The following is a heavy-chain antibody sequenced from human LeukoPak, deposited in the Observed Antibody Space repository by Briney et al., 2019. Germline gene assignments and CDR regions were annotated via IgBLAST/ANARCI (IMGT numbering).Heavy chain of an antibody. Sequence: SETLSLTCTVSGGSISSGDYYWSWIRQPPGKGLEWIGYIYYSGSTYYNPSLKSRVTISVDTSKNQFSLNLNSVTAADTAVYYCARGEGYYFDYWGQGTLVTVSS. V-gene: IGHV4-30-4*02. J-gene: IGHJ4*02. CDR1: GGSISSGDYY. D-gene: IGHD1-26*01. CDR2: IYYSGST. CDR3: ARGEGYYFDY.